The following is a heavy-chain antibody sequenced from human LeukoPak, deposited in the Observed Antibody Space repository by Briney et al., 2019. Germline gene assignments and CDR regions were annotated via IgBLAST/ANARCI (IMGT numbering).Heavy chain of an antibody. D-gene: IGHD3-3*01. CDR2: ISAYNGHT. J-gene: IGHJ4*02. CDR3: ARDGWSLDSWRDYYNGY. V-gene: IGHV1-18*01. Sequence: GPVKVSCKASGYTFNTYGITWVRQGPGQGLEWMGWISAYNGHTQSAQKVQGRVTMTTDTSTNTAYMELRSLRSDDTAVYYCARDGWSLDSWRDYYNGYWGQGTLVTVSS. CDR1: GYTFNTYG.